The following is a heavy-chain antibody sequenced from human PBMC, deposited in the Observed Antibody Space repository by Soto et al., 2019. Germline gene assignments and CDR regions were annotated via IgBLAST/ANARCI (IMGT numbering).Heavy chain of an antibody. CDR1: GFTFSNYG. J-gene: IGHJ4*02. V-gene: IGHV3-30*03. Sequence: QVQLVEPGGGVVQPGRSLTVSCAASGFTFSNYGMHWVRQPPGKGLEWVAVISYDGNDRHYTDSVKGRFTISRDNSKKSLYLQMNRVRGEDTAVYYCAQNVAGSPFEYWGQGTLVTVSS. CDR3: AQNVAGSPFEY. CDR2: ISYDGNDR.